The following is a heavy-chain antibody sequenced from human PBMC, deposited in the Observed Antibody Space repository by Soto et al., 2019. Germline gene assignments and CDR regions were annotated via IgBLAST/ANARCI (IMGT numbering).Heavy chain of an antibody. V-gene: IGHV3-30*18. J-gene: IGHJ4*02. CDR1: GFTFSSFG. Sequence: QVQLVESGGGVVQPGRSLRLCCAASGFTFSSFGMHWVRQAPGKGLEWVALISYDGSNKYYADSVKGRFTISRDKSKNILYLQMNSQRAEDTAVYYCAKDRGWSSADLDYWGQGTLVTVSS. CDR3: AKDRGWSSADLDY. CDR2: ISYDGSNK. D-gene: IGHD6-19*01.